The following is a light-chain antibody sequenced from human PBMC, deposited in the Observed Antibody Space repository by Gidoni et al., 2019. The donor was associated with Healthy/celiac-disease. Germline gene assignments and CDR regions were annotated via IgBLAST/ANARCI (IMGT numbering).Light chain of an antibody. V-gene: IGKV3-15*01. CDR1: QSVSSN. Sequence: EIVMTQSPATLSVSPGERATLSCRASQSVSSNLAWYQQKPGQAPRLLIYGASTRATGIPARFSGSGSGTEFTLTISSLQSEAFAVYYCQQYNNWSSTFGQGTKLEIK. CDR2: GAS. CDR3: QQYNNWSST. J-gene: IGKJ2*02.